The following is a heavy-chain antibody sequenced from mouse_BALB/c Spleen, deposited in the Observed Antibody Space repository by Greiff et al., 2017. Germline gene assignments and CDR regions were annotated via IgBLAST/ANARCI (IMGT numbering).Heavy chain of an antibody. J-gene: IGHJ4*01. CDR2: IYPSDSYT. CDR1: GYTFTSYW. CDR3: TRRGLGRNYAMDY. D-gene: IGHD4-1*01. Sequence: QVQLQQPGAELVRPGASVKLSCKASGYTFTSYWINWVKQRPGQGLEWIGNIYPSDSYTNYNQKFKDKATLTVDKSSSTAYMQLSSPTSEDTAVYYCTRRGLGRNYAMDYWGQGTSVTVSS. V-gene: IGHV1-69*02.